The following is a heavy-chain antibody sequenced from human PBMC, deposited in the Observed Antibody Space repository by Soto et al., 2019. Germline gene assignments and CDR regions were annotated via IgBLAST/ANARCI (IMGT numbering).Heavy chain of an antibody. CDR1: GFTFRNCA. CDR2: ISNSGST. J-gene: IGHJ4*02. Sequence: EVQLLESGGGLVQPGGSLRLSCAASGFTFRNCAMNWVRQAPGRGLEWVSNISNSGSTYYADAVKGRFTISRDISKNTLYLQMSSLRADDTALYYCAKDREGYCSSTSCLYYFDSWGQGTQVTVSS. CDR3: AKDREGYCSSTSCLYYFDS. D-gene: IGHD2-2*01. V-gene: IGHV3-23*01.